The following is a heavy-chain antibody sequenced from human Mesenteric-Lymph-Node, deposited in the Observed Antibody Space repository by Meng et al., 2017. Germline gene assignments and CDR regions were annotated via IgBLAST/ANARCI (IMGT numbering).Heavy chain of an antibody. J-gene: IGHJ5*02. CDR1: GYSISSGYY. Sequence: ESLKISCAVSGYSISSGYYWGWIRQPPGKGLEWIGSIYHSGSTYYNPSLKSRVTISVDTSKNQFSLKLSSVTAADTAVYYCARVRIYYGSTNWFDPWGQGTLVTVSS. V-gene: IGHV4-38-2*01. CDR3: ARVRIYYGSTNWFDP. CDR2: IYHSGST. D-gene: IGHD3-10*01.